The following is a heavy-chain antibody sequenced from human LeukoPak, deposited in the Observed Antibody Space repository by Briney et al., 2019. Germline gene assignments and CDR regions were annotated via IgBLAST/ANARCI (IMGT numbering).Heavy chain of an antibody. Sequence: EGSLRLSCAASGFTFSNYNLNWVRQAPGKGLEWVSYISDGSSTIYYADSVRGRFTISRDNAKNSLYLQINSLRGEDTAVYYCARETVGLDYWGQGTLVTVSS. CDR3: ARETVGLDY. J-gene: IGHJ4*02. V-gene: IGHV3-48*01. D-gene: IGHD4-23*01. CDR1: GFTFSNYN. CDR2: ISDGSSTI.